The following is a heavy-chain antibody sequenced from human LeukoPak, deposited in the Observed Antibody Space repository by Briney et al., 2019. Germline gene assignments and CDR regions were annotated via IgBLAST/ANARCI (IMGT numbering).Heavy chain of an antibody. CDR3: ARCGSLKVDF. V-gene: IGHV3-66*01. D-gene: IGHD1-26*01. J-gene: IGHJ4*02. CDR1: GLTLSSIY. CDR2: IYSSGST. Sequence: GGSLRPSCAASGLTLSSIYMSWVRQAPGKGLEWVSVIYSSGSTYYADSVKGRFTISRDNSKNTLYLQMNSLRVEDTAVYYCARCGSLKVDFWGQGTLVTVSS.